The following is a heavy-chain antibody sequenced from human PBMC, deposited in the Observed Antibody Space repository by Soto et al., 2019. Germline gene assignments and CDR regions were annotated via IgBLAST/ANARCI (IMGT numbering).Heavy chain of an antibody. D-gene: IGHD4-17*01. CDR3: AKGFDYGDTKHIDH. CDR1: GSGFSTHA. Sequence: GWRRSACPASGSGFSTHALSWVRQAPGKGLEWLSSITNTGITTHYADSVKGRFTISRENSRNTLHLQMNNLRVDDTAVYYCAKGFDYGDTKHIDHWGQGTLVTVPS. J-gene: IGHJ4*02. CDR2: ITNTGITT. V-gene: IGHV3-23*01.